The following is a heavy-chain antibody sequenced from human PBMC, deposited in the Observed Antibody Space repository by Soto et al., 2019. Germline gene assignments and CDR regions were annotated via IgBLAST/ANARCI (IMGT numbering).Heavy chain of an antibody. CDR2: LVPSDGST. D-gene: IGHD6-19*01. CDR3: ARDDIKYSSKPFDF. Sequence: QVQLVQSGAEVKKPGASVKVSCKTSGYAFTSYNMHWVRQAPGQGLEWMGILVPSDGSTMYAEKLKGRVTMTRDTSTSTVYMELSSLKSEDTAVYFCARDDIKYSSKPFDFWGQGTQVTVSS. J-gene: IGHJ4*02. V-gene: IGHV1-46*04. CDR1: GYAFTSYN.